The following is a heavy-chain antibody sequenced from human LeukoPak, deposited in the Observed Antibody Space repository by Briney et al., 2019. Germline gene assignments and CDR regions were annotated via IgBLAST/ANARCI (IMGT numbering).Heavy chain of an antibody. CDR3: ATWRTAKTGFDY. V-gene: IGHV4-39*01. D-gene: IGHD1-1*01. CDR1: GGSISRSYYY. CDR2: IYYSGSP. Sequence: PSETLSLTCTVSGGSISRSYYYWAWIRQPPGKGLECIGSIYYSGSPYYNPSLKSRVTISVDTSKNQFSLRLSSVTAADTAVYYCATWRTAKTGFDYWGQGTLVTVSS. J-gene: IGHJ4*02.